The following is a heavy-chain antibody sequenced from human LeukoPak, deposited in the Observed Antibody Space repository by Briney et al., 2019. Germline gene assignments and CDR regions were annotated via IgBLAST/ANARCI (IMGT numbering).Heavy chain of an antibody. D-gene: IGHD2-21*02. V-gene: IGHV3-23*01. Sequence: PGRPLRLSCAASGFTFSSYAMSWVRQAPGKGLEWVSAISGSGGSTYYADSVKGRFTISRDNSKNTLYLQMNSLRAEDTAVYYCAGSLAYCGGDCRLGDYWGQGTLVTVSS. CDR3: AGSLAYCGGDCRLGDY. J-gene: IGHJ4*02. CDR2: ISGSGGST. CDR1: GFTFSSYA.